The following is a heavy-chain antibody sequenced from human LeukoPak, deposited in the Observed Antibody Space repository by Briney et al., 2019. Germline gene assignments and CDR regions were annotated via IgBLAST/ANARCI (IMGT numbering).Heavy chain of an antibody. D-gene: IGHD3-10*01. CDR3: ARTYYYTSGSYSLDY. V-gene: IGHV4-39*07. CDR1: GGSISGSNYY. CDR2: IYHSGNT. J-gene: IGHJ4*02. Sequence: SETLSLTCSVSGGSISGSNYYWGWIRQPPGKGLEWIGEIYHSGNTNYDPSLKSRVTISGDKYKNKFSLKLNSVTAADTAVYYCARTYYYTSGSYSLDYWGQGTLVSVSS.